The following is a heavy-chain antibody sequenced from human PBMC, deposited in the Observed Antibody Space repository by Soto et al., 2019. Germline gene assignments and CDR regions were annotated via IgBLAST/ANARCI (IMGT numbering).Heavy chain of an antibody. CDR3: AKDRGGLVDTGTLDV. V-gene: IGHV3-23*01. Sequence: EVQLLESGGGWVQPGGSLRLSCVASGFISSNYAMSWVRQVPGKGLEWVSGIGGSEPNTHYADSVKGRFTISRDNSKNTRFLTLNALRAVATAEYYCAKDRGGLVDTGTLDVWCQGTTVTVSS. CDR1: GFISSNYA. D-gene: IGHD5-18*01. J-gene: IGHJ6*02. CDR2: IGGSEPNT.